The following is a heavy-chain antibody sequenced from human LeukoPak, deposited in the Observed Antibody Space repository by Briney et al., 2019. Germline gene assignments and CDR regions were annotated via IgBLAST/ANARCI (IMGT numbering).Heavy chain of an antibody. D-gene: IGHD6-19*01. V-gene: IGHV3-9*01. Sequence: GRSLELSCAASGFTFDDYAMHWVRPAPGKGLEWVSGISWNSGSMGYADSVKGRFTISRDNAKNSLYLQMNSLRAEDTALYYCAKDRYSSGWYLFDYWGQGTLVTVSS. CDR3: AKDRYSSGWYLFDY. CDR1: GFTFDDYA. J-gene: IGHJ4*02. CDR2: ISWNSGSM.